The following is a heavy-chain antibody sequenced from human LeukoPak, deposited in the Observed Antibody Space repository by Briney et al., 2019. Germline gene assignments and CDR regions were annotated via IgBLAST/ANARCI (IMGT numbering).Heavy chain of an antibody. Sequence: AGGSLRLSCAASGFTFSSYGMHWVRQAPGKGLEWVAFIRYDGSNKYYADSVKGRFTISRDNSKNTLYLQMNSLRAEDTAVYYCAKRCSSTSCPLYMDVWGKGTTVTVSS. J-gene: IGHJ6*03. CDR2: IRYDGSNK. V-gene: IGHV3-30*02. CDR3: AKRCSSTSCPLYMDV. D-gene: IGHD2-2*01. CDR1: GFTFSSYG.